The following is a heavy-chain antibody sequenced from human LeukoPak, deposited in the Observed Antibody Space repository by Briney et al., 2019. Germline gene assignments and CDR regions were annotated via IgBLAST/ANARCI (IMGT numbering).Heavy chain of an antibody. V-gene: IGHV4-30-4*01. D-gene: IGHD3-22*01. CDR2: IYYSGST. CDR1: GGSISSGDYY. CDR3: ASRPICSGYSSDY. Sequence: PSETLSLTCTVSGGSISSGDYYWRWIRQPPGKGLERIGNIYYSGSTYYNPSLKSRVTISVATSTTQFSLKLSSVTAAATAVYYCASRPICSGYSSDYWGQGTLVTVSS. J-gene: IGHJ4*02.